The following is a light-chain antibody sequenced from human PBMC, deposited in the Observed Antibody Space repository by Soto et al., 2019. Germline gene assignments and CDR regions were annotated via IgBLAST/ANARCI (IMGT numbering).Light chain of an antibody. CDR2: GNI. CDR3: QSFDSSLSGYVV. CDR1: SSNIVAGYD. J-gene: IGLJ2*01. V-gene: IGLV1-40*01. Sequence: QSMLTQPPSVSGAPGQRVTISCTGSSSNIVAGYDVHWYQQLPGTAPKLLIYGNINRPSGVPDRFSGSRSGTSASLAITGLQAEDEADYYCQSFDSSLSGYVVFGGGTKLTVL.